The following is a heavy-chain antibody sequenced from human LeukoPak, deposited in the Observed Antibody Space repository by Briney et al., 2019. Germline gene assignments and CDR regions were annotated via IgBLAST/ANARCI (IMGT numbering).Heavy chain of an antibody. CDR2: ISSSGSTI. CDR1: GFPFSDYY. J-gene: IGHJ6*03. D-gene: IGHD3-10*01. Sequence: GSLRLSCAASGFPFSDYYMSWIRQAPGKGLEWVSYISSSGSTIYYADSVKGRFTISRDNAKNSLYLQMNSLRAEDTAVYYCARDKYYGSGSSIYYYYMDVWGKGTTVTISS. V-gene: IGHV3-11*01. CDR3: ARDKYYGSGSSIYYYYMDV.